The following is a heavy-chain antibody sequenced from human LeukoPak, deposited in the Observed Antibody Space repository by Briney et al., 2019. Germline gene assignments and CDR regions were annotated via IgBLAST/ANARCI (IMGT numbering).Heavy chain of an antibody. V-gene: IGHV3-20*04. CDR2: INWNGGST. D-gene: IGHD2-15*01. CDR1: GFTFSSYG. CDR3: ARVRGCSGGSCYPYYFDY. Sequence: GGSLRLSCAASGFTFSSYGMSWVRQAPGKGLEWVSGINWNGGSTGYADSVKGRFTISRDNAKNSLYLQMNSLRAEDTALYYCARVRGCSGGSCYPYYFDYWGQGTLVTVSS. J-gene: IGHJ4*02.